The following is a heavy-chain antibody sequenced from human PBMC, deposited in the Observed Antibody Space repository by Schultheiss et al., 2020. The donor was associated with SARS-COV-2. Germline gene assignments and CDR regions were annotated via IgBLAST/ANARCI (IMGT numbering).Heavy chain of an antibody. J-gene: IGHJ3*02. CDR1: QFTFSSHW. CDR2: IKQDGSEK. D-gene: IGHD3-22*01. V-gene: IGHV3-7*01. CDR3: ARAGGLIVVVNVFDI. Sequence: GESLKISCAASQFTFSSHWMSWVRQAPGKGLEWVANIKQDGSEKRYVDSVKGRFTISRDNAKNSLYLQMNSLRAEDTAVYYCARAGGLIVVVNVFDIWGQGTMVTVSS.